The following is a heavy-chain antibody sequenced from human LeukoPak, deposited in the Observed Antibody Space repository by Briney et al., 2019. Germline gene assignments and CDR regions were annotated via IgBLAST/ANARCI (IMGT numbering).Heavy chain of an antibody. CDR2: IYSGGST. CDR1: GFTFSSYW. Sequence: GGSLRLSCAASGFTFSSYWMSWVRQAPGKGLEWVSVIYSGGSTYYADSVKGRFTISGDNSKNTLYLQMNSLRAEDTAVYYCARSLPAYCGGDCYSGFPDAFDIWGQGTMVTVSS. CDR3: ARSLPAYCGGDCYSGFPDAFDI. V-gene: IGHV3-53*01. J-gene: IGHJ3*02. D-gene: IGHD2-21*02.